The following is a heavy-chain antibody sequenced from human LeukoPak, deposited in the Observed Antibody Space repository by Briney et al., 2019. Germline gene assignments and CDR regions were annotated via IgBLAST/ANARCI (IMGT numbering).Heavy chain of an antibody. D-gene: IGHD3-22*01. V-gene: IGHV5-51*01. CDR3: ARQADYYDSSGYYYVDY. CDR2: IYPGDSDT. CDR1: GYSFTSYW. Sequence: GESLKISCKGSGYSFTSYWIGWVRQMPGKGLEWMGIIYPGDSDTRYSPSFQGQVTISADKSISTAYLQWSGLKASDTAMYYCARQADYYDSSGYYYVDYWGQGTLVTVSS. J-gene: IGHJ4*02.